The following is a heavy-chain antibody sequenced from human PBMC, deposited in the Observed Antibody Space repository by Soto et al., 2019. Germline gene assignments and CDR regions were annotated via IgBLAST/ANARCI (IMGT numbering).Heavy chain of an antibody. Sequence: QVQLQESGPGLVKPSETLSLTCTVSSDSIAGENWWSWVRQPPGLGLEWIGEVFHTGGTNYNPSLQSRATLEVDKSKKHFSLILISATAADTAVYYCARVFSSGSGWMYYFDFWGQGTLVSVSS. CDR3: ARVFSSGSGWMYYFDF. CDR2: VFHTGGT. V-gene: IGHV4-4*02. J-gene: IGHJ4*02. CDR1: SDSIAGENW. D-gene: IGHD6-19*01.